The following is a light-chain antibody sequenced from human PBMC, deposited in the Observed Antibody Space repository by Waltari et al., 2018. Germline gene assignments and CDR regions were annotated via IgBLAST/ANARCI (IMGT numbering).Light chain of an antibody. CDR1: QSISSF. CDR3: QQTSSTPPYT. CDR2: VAS. Sequence: DIQMTQSPSSLSASVGDRVTIPCRASQSISSFLNWYQQKPGKAPKLLIYVASSLQSGVPSRFSGSGSGTDFTLTISSLQSEDFATYYCQQTSSTPPYTFGQGTKLEIK. J-gene: IGKJ2*01. V-gene: IGKV1-39*01.